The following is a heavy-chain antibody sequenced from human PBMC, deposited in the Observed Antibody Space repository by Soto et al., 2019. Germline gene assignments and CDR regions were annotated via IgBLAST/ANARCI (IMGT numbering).Heavy chain of an antibody. CDR3: ARVPYCSSTSCYSYFDD. D-gene: IGHD2-2*01. J-gene: IGHJ4*02. V-gene: IGHV3-74*01. CDR1: GFTFSSYW. Sequence: EMQLVESGGGLVQPGGSLRLSCAASGFTFSSYWMHWVRQAPGKGLVWVSRISNDGSSTSYADSVKGRFTISRDNAENTLFLQVNSLRAEDTAVYYCARVPYCSSTSCYSYFDDWGQGTLVTVSS. CDR2: ISNDGSST.